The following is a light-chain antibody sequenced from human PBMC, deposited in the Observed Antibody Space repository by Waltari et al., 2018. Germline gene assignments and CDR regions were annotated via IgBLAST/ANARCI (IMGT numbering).Light chain of an antibody. CDR2: YDT. CDR1: NLGIKS. CDR3: QVWDSGSAHQV. J-gene: IGLJ3*02. V-gene: IGLV3-21*04. Sequence: SYVLTQPPSVSVAPGETARITCGGKNLGIKSVRLFQQKPGQAPVLVIYYDTDRPSGVPERFSGSNSGNTATLTISRVEAGDEADYYCQVWDSGSAHQVFGGGTKVTVL.